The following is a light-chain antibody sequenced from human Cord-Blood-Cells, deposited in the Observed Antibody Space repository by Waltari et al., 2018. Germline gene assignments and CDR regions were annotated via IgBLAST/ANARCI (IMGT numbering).Light chain of an antibody. V-gene: IGLV3-25*03. CDR1: ALPKQY. CDR3: QSADSSGTYRV. J-gene: IGLJ3*02. CDR2: KDS. Sequence: SYELPQPPSVSVSPRQTARITCSGDALPKQYAYWYQQKPGQAPVLVIYKDSERPSGIPERFSGSSSGTTVTLTISGVQAEDEADYYCQSADSSGTYRVFGGGTKLTVL.